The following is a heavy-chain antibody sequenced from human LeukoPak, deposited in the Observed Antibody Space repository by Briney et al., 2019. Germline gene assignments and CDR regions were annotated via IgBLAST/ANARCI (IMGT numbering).Heavy chain of an antibody. J-gene: IGHJ4*02. CDR3: AREPLTTVVTIFDC. CDR2: INHSGIT. CDR1: GGPFSDYD. D-gene: IGHD4-23*01. V-gene: IGHV4-34*01. Sequence: PETLSLTCGLYGGPFSDYDWSWIRQPPGKGLEWRGEINHSGITNYNPSLKSRVSISADTSKNQFSLKLSSVTTADTAVYYCAREPLTTVVTIFDCWGQGTLVTVSS.